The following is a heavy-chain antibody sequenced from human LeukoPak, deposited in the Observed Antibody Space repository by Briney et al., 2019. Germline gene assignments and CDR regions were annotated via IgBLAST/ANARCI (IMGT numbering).Heavy chain of an antibody. CDR3: AKVPDTRGSWYWFGP. J-gene: IGHJ5*02. V-gene: IGHV3-30-3*01. CDR1: GFTFSNYA. Sequence: PGGSLRLSCRASGFTFSNYAMHWVRQAPGKGLEWVAVISSDGRTNYYVASVKGRFTISRDNSKNTLYLQLNSLRIEDTAVYYCAKVPDTRGSWYWFGPWGQGTLVIVSS. D-gene: IGHD2-2*01. CDR2: ISSDGRTN.